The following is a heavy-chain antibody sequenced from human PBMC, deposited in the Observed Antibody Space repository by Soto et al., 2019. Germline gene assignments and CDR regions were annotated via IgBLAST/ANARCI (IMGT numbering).Heavy chain of an antibody. CDR2: ISSSGSTI. Sequence: PGGSLRLSCAASGFTFSSYEMNWVRQAPGKGLEWVSYISSSGSTIYYADSVKGRFTISRDNAKNSLYLQMNSLRAEDTAVYYCARDCYYYDSSRRFFDYWGQGTLVIVSS. CDR1: GFTFSSYE. V-gene: IGHV3-48*03. D-gene: IGHD3-22*01. J-gene: IGHJ4*02. CDR3: ARDCYYYDSSRRFFDY.